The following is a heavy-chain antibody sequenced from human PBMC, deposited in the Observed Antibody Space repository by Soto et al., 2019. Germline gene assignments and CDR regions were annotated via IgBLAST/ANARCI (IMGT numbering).Heavy chain of an antibody. CDR2: VSSDAKRT. CDR3: AKDKGLRYVDY. Sequence: QVQLVESGGGVVRPGTSLRLSCAVSGLTFSNHGFHWVRQAPGKGLEWVALVSSDAKRTWYADSVKGRFSISRDSSKNTLYLQMNSLRPADTAIYYCAKDKGLRYVDYWGQGARVTVSS. D-gene: IGHD4-17*01. V-gene: IGHV3-30*18. J-gene: IGHJ4*02. CDR1: GLTFSNHG.